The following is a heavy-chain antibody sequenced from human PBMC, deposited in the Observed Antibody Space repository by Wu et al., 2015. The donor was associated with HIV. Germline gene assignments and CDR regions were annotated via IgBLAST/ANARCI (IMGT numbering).Heavy chain of an antibody. D-gene: IGHD2-2*01. V-gene: IGHV1-46*01. CDR3: ARAGGFCSGTSCLDL. CDR1: AYSFSDYY. J-gene: IGHJ5*02. CDR2: INPSSGST. Sequence: QVQLVQSGAEVGKPGASVKISCKASAYSFSDYYIHWVRQAPGHGLEWVGIINPSSGSTSYAQKFKGRVSMTRDTSTATVYMELNSLKSEDTAVYSRARAGGFCSGTSCLDLWGQGTLVTVFS.